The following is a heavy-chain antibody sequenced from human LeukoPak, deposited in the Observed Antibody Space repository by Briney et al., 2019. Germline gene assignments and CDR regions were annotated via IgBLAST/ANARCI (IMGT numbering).Heavy chain of an antibody. CDR1: GDSVSSNSAA. CDR3: ARGPLDWNDRSHYYYYGMDV. D-gene: IGHD1-1*01. V-gene: IGHV6-1*01. CDR2: TYYRSKWYN. J-gene: IGHJ6*02. Sequence: SQTLSLTCAISGDSVSSNSAAWNWIRQSPSRGLEWLGRTYYRSKWYNDYAVSVKSRITINPDTSKNQFSLQLNSVTPEDTAVYYCARGPLDWNDRSHYYYYGMDVWGQGTTVTVSS.